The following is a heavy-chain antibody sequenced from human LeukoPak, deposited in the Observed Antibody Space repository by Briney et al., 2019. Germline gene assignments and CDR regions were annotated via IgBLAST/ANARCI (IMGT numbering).Heavy chain of an antibody. D-gene: IGHD5-24*01. CDR2: INAGNGHT. J-gene: IGHJ4*02. CDR1: GYTFTCYA. CDR3: ARGIWSATRVDYYLDN. Sequence: ASVKVSCKASGYTFTCYAIHWVRHAPGQRFEWMGWINAGNGHTKYSQNFQGRVTITRDSSANIVYMDVSSLTSEDTAVYYCARGIWSATRVDYYLDNWGRGTLVTVSS. V-gene: IGHV1-3*01.